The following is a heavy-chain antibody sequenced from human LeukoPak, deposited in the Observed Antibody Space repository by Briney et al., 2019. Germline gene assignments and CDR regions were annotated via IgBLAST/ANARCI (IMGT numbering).Heavy chain of an antibody. CDR2: FYYSGDT. Sequence: SETLSLTCTVSGGSISSSTYYWGWIRQPPGKGLEWIGSFYYSGDTYHNPSLKSRVTISVDTSKNQFSLKLSSVTAADTAVYYCARTDYGDFRAFDIWGQGTMVTVSS. J-gene: IGHJ3*02. V-gene: IGHV4-39*07. D-gene: IGHD4-17*01. CDR3: ARTDYGDFRAFDI. CDR1: GGSISSSTYY.